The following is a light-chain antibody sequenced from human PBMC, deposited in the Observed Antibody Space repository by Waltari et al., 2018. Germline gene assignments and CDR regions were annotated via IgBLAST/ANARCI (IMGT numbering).Light chain of an antibody. CDR2: WAS. V-gene: IGKV4-1*01. CDR1: QSVLNRSKNKND. J-gene: IGKJ1*01. Sequence: DIVMNQSPDSLAVSLGERATTTCQSSQSVLNRSKNKNDLAWYQHKPGQPPKLLIYWASTRESGVPDRFGGSGSGTDFTLTISSVQAEDVAVYYCQHYYTIPWAFGQGTKVEI. CDR3: QHYYTIPWA.